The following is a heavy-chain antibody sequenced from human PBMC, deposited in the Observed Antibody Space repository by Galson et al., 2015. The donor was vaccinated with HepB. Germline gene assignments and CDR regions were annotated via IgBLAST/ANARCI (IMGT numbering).Heavy chain of an antibody. D-gene: IGHD4-17*01. CDR3: ASTPYDGDYGIKGDARDY. Sequence: SLRLSCAASGFTFSDYGIHWVRQAPGKGLEWVTVISYDGSNKYYADSVKGRFTISRDNSKNTLYLQMNSLRAEDTAVYYCASTPYDGDYGIKGDARDYWGQGTLVTLSS. J-gene: IGHJ4*02. V-gene: IGHV3-30*03. CDR2: ISYDGSNK. CDR1: GFTFSDYG.